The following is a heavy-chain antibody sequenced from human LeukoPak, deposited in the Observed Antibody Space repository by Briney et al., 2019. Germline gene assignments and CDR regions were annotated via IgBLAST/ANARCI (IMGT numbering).Heavy chain of an antibody. CDR1: GGSVSSGSYY. CDR2: IYYSGST. CDR3: ARWGNSYGLWPYYYYGMDV. J-gene: IGHJ6*02. D-gene: IGHD5-18*01. Sequence: PSETLSLTCTVSGGSVSSGSYYWSWIRQPPGKGLEWIGYIYYSGSTNYNPSLKSRVTISVDTSKNQFSLKLSSVTAADKAVYYCARWGNSYGLWPYYYYGMDVWGQGTTVTVSS. V-gene: IGHV4-61*01.